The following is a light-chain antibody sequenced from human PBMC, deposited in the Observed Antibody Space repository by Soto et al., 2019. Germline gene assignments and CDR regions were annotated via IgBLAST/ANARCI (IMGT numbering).Light chain of an antibody. Sequence: EIAVTQSPATLSLSPGESDTLSCRTSQSVGSYLAWYQKKPGQAPRLLIYDASNRATGIPARFSGGGSGRDFTLTISSLEPEDFAVYYCQQRSNLPPLTFGGGTKVEI. CDR1: QSVGSY. V-gene: IGKV3-11*02. CDR3: QQRSNLPPLT. J-gene: IGKJ4*01. CDR2: DAS.